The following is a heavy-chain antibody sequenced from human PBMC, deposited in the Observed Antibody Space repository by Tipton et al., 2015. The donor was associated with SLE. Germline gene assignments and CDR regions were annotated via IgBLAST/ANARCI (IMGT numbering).Heavy chain of an antibody. J-gene: IGHJ3*02. CDR3: ARDRGSLGAFDI. CDR2: INHSGRT. V-gene: IGHV4-34*01. CDR1: GDSFSDYY. D-gene: IGHD2-15*01. Sequence: TLSLTCSLHGDSFSDYYWTWIRQPPGKGLEWIGEINHSGRTNYSPSLTSRVNISIDTSKNQFSLELSSVTAADTAVYYCARDRGSLGAFDIWGQGTMVTVSS.